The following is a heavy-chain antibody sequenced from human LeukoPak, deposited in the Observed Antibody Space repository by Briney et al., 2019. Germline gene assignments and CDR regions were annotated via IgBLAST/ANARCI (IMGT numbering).Heavy chain of an antibody. D-gene: IGHD2-15*01. CDR1: GFTFSTYS. CDR2: IRGGGENT. V-gene: IGHV3-23*01. J-gene: IGHJ4*02. CDR3: AKISWDGRGTFY. Sequence: GGSLRLSCAASGFTFSTYSMSWVRQAPGKGLEWVSAIRGGGENTYYADSVKGRFTISRDNSKNTLSLQMNSLRAEDTAVYYCAKISWDGRGTFYWGQGTLVTVSS.